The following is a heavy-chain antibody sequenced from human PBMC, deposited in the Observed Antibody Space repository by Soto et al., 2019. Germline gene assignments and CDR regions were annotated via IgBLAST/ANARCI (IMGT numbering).Heavy chain of an antibody. V-gene: IGHV3-74*01. D-gene: IGHD3-3*01. CDR2: INSDGSST. CDR1: GFTFSSYW. Sequence: HPGGSLRLSCAASGFTFSSYWMHWVRQAPGKGLVWVSRINSDGSSTSYADSVKGRFTISRDNAKNTLYLQMNSLRAEDTAVYYCARDLPTFYDFWSGYWPYYGMDVWGQGTTVTVSS. J-gene: IGHJ6*02. CDR3: ARDLPTFYDFWSGYWPYYGMDV.